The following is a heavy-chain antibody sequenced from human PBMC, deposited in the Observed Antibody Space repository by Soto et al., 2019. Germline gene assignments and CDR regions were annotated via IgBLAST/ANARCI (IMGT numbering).Heavy chain of an antibody. CDR2: ISAYNGNT. CDR3: ARYDDWNDVIPFYWFDP. Sequence: ASVKVSCKASGYTFTGYYMHWVRQAPGQGLEWMGWISAYNGNTNYAQKLQGRVTMTTDTSTSTAYMELRSLRSDDTAVYYCARYDDWNDVIPFYWFDPWGQGTLVTVSS. J-gene: IGHJ5*02. D-gene: IGHD1-1*01. CDR1: GYTFTGYY. V-gene: IGHV1-18*04.